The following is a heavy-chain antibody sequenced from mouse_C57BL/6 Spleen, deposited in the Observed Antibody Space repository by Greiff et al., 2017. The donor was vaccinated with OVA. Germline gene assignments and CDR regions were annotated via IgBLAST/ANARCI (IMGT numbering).Heavy chain of an antibody. CDR3: TMIYSGGSCPFDF. J-gene: IGHJ3*01. Sequence: QVQLQQPGAELVMPGSSVKLSCKASGYTFTSYWMDWVKQRPGQGLEWIGNIYPSDSETHYNQKFKDKATLTVDKSSSTAYMQLSSLTSEDSAVYYCTMIYSGGSCPFDFWGKGTLVTVSA. CDR2: IYPSDSET. D-gene: IGHD1-1*02. V-gene: IGHV1-61*01. CDR1: GYTFTSYW.